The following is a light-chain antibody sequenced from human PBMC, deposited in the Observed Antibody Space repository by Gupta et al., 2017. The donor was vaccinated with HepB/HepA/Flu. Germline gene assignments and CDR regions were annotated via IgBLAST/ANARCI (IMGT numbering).Light chain of an antibody. J-gene: IGLJ2*01. CDR2: DVS. CDR1: SSDIGTYNY. V-gene: IGLV2-14*03. Sequence: QSALTQPAPASGSPGQSITIPCPGTSSDIGTYNYVSWYQQHPGEDPKLLIYDVSNRPSGVSNRFSGSKSGNTASLTISGLQAEDEATYYCSSYTFRTTLVLFGGGTKLTVL. CDR3: SSYTFRTTLVL.